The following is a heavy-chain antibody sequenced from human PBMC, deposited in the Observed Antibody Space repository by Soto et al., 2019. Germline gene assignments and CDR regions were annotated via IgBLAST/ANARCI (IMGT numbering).Heavy chain of an antibody. D-gene: IGHD4-4*01. CDR3: ARDNDRLQLGGNYYYIPDV. Sequence: QVQLVQSGAEMKEPGSSVKVSCKTSGGTFSSSAISWLRQAPGQGLEWMGGIIPLFRTPDYAQKFQGRVTIAADESTSTAYMGLSSLRSEDTAVYYCARDNDRLQLGGNYYYIPDVWGQGTTITVSS. J-gene: IGHJ6*02. V-gene: IGHV1-69*12. CDR1: GGTFSSSA. CDR2: IIPLFRTP.